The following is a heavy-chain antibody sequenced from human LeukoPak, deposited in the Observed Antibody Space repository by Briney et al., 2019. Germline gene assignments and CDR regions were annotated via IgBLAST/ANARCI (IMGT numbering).Heavy chain of an antibody. CDR2: TIGSGGST. Sequence: PGGSLRLSCAASGFSFSSYEMNWVRQAPGKGLEWVSGTIGSGGSTYYADSVKGRFTISRDNSKNTLYLQMNSLRAEDTAVYYCAKVPPLLTGYIYWYFDLWGRGTLVTVSS. CDR3: AKVPPLLTGYIYWYFDL. D-gene: IGHD3-9*01. J-gene: IGHJ2*01. CDR1: GFSFSSYE. V-gene: IGHV3-23*01.